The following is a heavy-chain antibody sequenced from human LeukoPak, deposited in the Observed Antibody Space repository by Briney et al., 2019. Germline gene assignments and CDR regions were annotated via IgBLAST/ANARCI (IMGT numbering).Heavy chain of an antibody. CDR1: GGSISGYY. V-gene: IGHV4-4*07. D-gene: IGHD4-4*01. J-gene: IGHJ6*02. Sequence: SETLSLTCSVSGGSISGYYWSWIRQPAGNGLEWIGRIYTSGSTNYNPSLKSRLTMSVDTSKNQFSLKLTSVTAADTAVYYCARVTTTVRYHYYGMDVWGQGTTVTVSS. CDR3: ARVTTTVRYHYYGMDV. CDR2: IYTSGST.